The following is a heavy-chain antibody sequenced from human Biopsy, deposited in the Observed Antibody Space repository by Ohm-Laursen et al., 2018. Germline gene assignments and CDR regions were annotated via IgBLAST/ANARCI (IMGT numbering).Heavy chain of an antibody. CDR1: GDSVTKYY. D-gene: IGHD4-11*01. CDR2: IYYSVMT. V-gene: IGHV4-59*02. CDR3: ARDSGILNYGNFKYYHYYGMDV. J-gene: IGHJ6*02. Sequence: GTLSLTCTVSGDSVTKYYWSWIRQPPGQGLEWIGHIYYSVMTNYNPSLQSRVSISVDTSRNQASLTLSSVTAADTAVYYCARDSGILNYGNFKYYHYYGMDVWGQGTKVTVSS.